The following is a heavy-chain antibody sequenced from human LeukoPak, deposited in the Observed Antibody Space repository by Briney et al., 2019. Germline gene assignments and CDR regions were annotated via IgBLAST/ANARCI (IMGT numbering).Heavy chain of an antibody. Sequence: GGSLRLSCAASGFTFGSYAMSWVRQAPGKGLEWVSAISGSGGSTYYADSVKGRFTISRDNSRNTLYLQMNSLRAEDTAVYYCAKELRRGAWDKYYFDYWGQGTLVTVSS. D-gene: IGHD1-26*01. V-gene: IGHV3-23*01. J-gene: IGHJ4*02. CDR1: GFTFGSYA. CDR3: AKELRRGAWDKYYFDY. CDR2: ISGSGGST.